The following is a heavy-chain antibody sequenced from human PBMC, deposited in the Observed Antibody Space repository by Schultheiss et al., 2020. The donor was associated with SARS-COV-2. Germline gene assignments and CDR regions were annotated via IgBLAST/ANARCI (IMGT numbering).Heavy chain of an antibody. CDR1: GFTFSSYS. J-gene: IGHJ4*02. Sequence: GGSLRLSCAASGFTFSSYSMNWVRQAPGKGLEWVAVISYDGSNKYYADSVKGRFTISRDNSKNTLYLQMNSLRAEDTAVYYCARDSPSHSSSWYYFDYWGQGTLVTVSS. V-gene: IGHV3-30*19. CDR2: ISYDGSNK. CDR3: ARDSPSHSSSWYYFDY. D-gene: IGHD6-13*01.